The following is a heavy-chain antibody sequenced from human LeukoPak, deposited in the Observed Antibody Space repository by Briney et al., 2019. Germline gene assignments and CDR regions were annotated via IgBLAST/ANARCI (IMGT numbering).Heavy chain of an antibody. CDR2: IKQDGNEK. V-gene: IGHV3-7*01. CDR1: GFTFSSYW. J-gene: IGHJ4*02. D-gene: IGHD2-2*01. CDR3: ARGRYCSRTSCENFDY. Sequence: GGSLRLSCAASGFTFSSYWMSWVRQAPGKGLEWVANIKQDGNEKYYVDSVKGRFTISRDNAKNSLYLQMNSLRAEDTALYYCARGRYCSRTSCENFDYWAQGTLVTVSS.